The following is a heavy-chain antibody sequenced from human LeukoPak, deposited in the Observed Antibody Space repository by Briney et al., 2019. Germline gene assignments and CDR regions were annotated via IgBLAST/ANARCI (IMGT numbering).Heavy chain of an antibody. Sequence: PGGSLRLSCAASGFIFSSYGMHWVRQAPGKGLEWVAVTWYDGSNKYYADAVKGRFTISRDNSKNTLYLQMNSLRAEDTAVYFCARGHGDYSGKDYWGQGTLVTVSS. CDR3: ARGHGDYSGKDY. CDR2: TWYDGSNK. V-gene: IGHV3-33*01. D-gene: IGHD4-17*01. CDR1: GFIFSSYG. J-gene: IGHJ4*02.